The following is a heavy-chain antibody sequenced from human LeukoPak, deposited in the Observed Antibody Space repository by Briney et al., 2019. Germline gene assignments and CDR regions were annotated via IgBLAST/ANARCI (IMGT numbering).Heavy chain of an antibody. CDR3: ARGGDPSLAFDY. CDR2: IYHSGST. Sequence: PSETLSLTCAVSGGSISSGGYSWSWIRQPPGKGLEWIGYIYHSGSTYYNPSLKSRVTISVDRSKNQFSLKLSSVTAADTAVYYCARGGDPSLAFDYWGQGTLVTVSS. CDR1: GGSISSGGYS. D-gene: IGHD7-27*01. J-gene: IGHJ4*02. V-gene: IGHV4-30-2*01.